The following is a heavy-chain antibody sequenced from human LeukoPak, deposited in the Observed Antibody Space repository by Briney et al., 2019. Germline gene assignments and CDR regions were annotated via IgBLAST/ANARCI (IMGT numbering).Heavy chain of an antibody. CDR3: ARQLYGGNFCFDY. Sequence: KSSETLSLTCTVSGGSISSGGYYWSWIRQPPGKGLEWIGYIYHSGSTYYNPSLKSRVTISVDRSKNQFSLKLSSVTVADTAVYYCARQLYGGNFCFDYWGQGTLVTVSS. D-gene: IGHD4-23*01. CDR2: IYHSGST. V-gene: IGHV4-30-2*01. CDR1: GGSISSGGYY. J-gene: IGHJ4*02.